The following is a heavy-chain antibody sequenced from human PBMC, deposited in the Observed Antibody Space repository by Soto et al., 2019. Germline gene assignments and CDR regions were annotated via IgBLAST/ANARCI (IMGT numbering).Heavy chain of an antibody. CDR3: ARTVYYYGDPGWFDP. Sequence: SETLSLTCTVSGGSISSYYWSWIRQPPGKGLEWIGYIYYSGSTNYNPSLKSRVTISVDTSKNQFSLKLSSVTAADTAVYYCARTVYYYGDPGWFDPWGQGTLVTVSS. CDR1: GGSISSYY. CDR2: IYYSGST. V-gene: IGHV4-59*01. D-gene: IGHD4-17*01. J-gene: IGHJ5*02.